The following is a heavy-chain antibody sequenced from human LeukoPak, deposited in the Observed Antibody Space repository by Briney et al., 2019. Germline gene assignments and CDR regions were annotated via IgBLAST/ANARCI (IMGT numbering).Heavy chain of an antibody. J-gene: IGHJ4*02. CDR2: ISAYNGNT. V-gene: IGHV1-18*01. CDR3: ARGRLWFGELFPIDY. CDR1: GYTFTSYG. D-gene: IGHD3-10*01. Sequence: GASVKVSCKASGYTFTSYGIIWVRQAPGQGLEWMGWISAYNGNTNYAQKLQGRVTMTTDTSTSTAYMELRSLRSDDTAVYYCARGRLWFGELFPIDYWSQGTLVTVSS.